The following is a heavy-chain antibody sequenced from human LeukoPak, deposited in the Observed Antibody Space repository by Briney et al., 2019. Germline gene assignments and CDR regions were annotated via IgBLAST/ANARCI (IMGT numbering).Heavy chain of an antibody. CDR2: ISSSGSTI. CDR1: GFTFSSYG. Sequence: PGGTLRLSCTASGFTFSSYGMNWVRQAPGKGLEWVSYISSSGSTIYYADSVRGRFTISRDNSRNALYLQLSRLRVDDTAFYYCPKPLLTPGNWGPGTLVTVSS. D-gene: IGHD4-23*01. CDR3: PKPLLTPGN. J-gene: IGHJ4*02. V-gene: IGHV3-48*01.